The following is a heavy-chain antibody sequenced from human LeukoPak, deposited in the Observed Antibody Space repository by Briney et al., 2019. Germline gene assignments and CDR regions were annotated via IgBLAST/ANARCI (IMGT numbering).Heavy chain of an antibody. J-gene: IGHJ6*03. D-gene: IGHD5-24*01. Sequence: SETLSLTCTVSGGSISSSSYYWGWIRQPPGKGLEWIGSIYYSGTTHYNPSLKSRVTISLDTSKNQFSLKLSSVTAADTAVYYCARGKRWLPLYYYYYYMDVWGKGTTVTVSS. CDR2: IYYSGTT. V-gene: IGHV4-39*07. CDR3: ARGKRWLPLYYYYYYMDV. CDR1: GGSISSSSYY.